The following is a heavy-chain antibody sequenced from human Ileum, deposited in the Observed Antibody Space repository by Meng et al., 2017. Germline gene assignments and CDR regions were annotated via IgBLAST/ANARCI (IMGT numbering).Heavy chain of an antibody. J-gene: IGHJ4*02. D-gene: IGHD6-19*01. CDR3: ARSGSGWSLDY. Sequence: QVPLPQSGPGLVKPSPTRSPTCGISGDSVSTNRCGWNWIRQSPSRGLEWLGRTYYRSKWFTDYAVSVKSRITINPDTSTNQFSLQLNSVTPEDTAVYYCARSGSGWSLDYWGQGTLVTVSS. V-gene: IGHV6-1*01. CDR2: TYYRSKWFT. CDR1: GDSVSTNRCG.